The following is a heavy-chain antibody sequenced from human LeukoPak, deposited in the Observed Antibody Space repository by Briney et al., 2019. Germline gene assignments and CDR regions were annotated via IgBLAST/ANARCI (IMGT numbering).Heavy chain of an antibody. V-gene: IGHV3-66*02. CDR3: ATVASGGHYHYMDV. CDR1: GFTFSSYS. D-gene: IGHD6-19*01. J-gene: IGHJ6*03. Sequence: GGSLRLSCAASGFTFSSYSMIWVRQAPAKGLEWVSVIYSGGTTYYADSARGRFTISRDNSKNTLYLQMGSLRAEDTAVYYCATVASGGHYHYMDVWGRGTTVTVSS. CDR2: IYSGGTT.